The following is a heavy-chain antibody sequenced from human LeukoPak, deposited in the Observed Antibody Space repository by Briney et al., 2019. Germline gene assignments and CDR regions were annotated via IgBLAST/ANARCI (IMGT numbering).Heavy chain of an antibody. CDR1: GYSFGNYW. V-gene: IGHV5-51*01. Sequence: GESLKISCEGSGYSFGNYWIGWVRPLPGKGLEWMGIIHPGDSDTRYSPSFQGQVTISAEKSITTAYLQWSSLKASDTAMYYCARRGEGPIGGIGYWGQGTLVTVSS. J-gene: IGHJ4*02. D-gene: IGHD3-10*01. CDR2: IHPGDSDT. CDR3: ARRGEGPIGGIGY.